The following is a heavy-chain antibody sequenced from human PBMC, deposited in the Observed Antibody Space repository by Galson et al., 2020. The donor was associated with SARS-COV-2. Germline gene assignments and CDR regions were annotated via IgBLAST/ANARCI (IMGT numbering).Heavy chain of an antibody. CDR3: ARGSQDIVVVPAANARVYYYYYMDV. Sequence: GESLKISCAASGFTFSSYDMHWVRQATGKGLEWVSAIGTAGDTYYPGSVKGRFTISRENAKNSLYLQMNSLRAGDTAVYYCARGSQDIVVVPAANARVYYYYYMDVWGKVTTVTVSS. J-gene: IGHJ6*03. V-gene: IGHV3-13*04. CDR2: IGTAGDT. CDR1: GFTFSSYD. D-gene: IGHD2-2*01.